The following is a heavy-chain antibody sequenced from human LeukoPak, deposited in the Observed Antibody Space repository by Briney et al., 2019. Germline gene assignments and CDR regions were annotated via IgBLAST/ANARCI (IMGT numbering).Heavy chain of an antibody. Sequence: SVKVSCKASGGTFSSYAISWVRQAPGQGLEWMGGIIPIFGTANYAQKFQGRVTITTDVSTSTAYMELSSLRSEDTAVYYCARVWTSIAVAGTNWFDPWGQGTLVTVSS. V-gene: IGHV1-69*05. CDR3: ARVWTSIAVAGTNWFDP. CDR1: GGTFSSYA. CDR2: IIPIFGTA. J-gene: IGHJ5*02. D-gene: IGHD6-19*01.